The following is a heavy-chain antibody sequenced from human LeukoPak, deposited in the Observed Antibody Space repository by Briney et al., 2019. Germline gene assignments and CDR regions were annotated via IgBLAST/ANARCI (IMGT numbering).Heavy chain of an antibody. J-gene: IGHJ4*02. CDR2: IWYGGSNK. V-gene: IGHV3-33*06. CDR3: AKDPPYGSGIRNY. D-gene: IGHD3-10*01. Sequence: PGGSLRLSCAASGFTFSSYAVSWVRQASGKGLEWVAVIWYGGSNKYYADSVKGRFTISRDNSKNTLYLQMNSLRAEDTAVYYCAKDPPYGSGIRNYWGQGTLVTVSS. CDR1: GFTFSSYA.